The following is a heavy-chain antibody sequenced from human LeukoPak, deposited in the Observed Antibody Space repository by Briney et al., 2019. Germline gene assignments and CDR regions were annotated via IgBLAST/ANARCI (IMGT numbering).Heavy chain of an antibody. Sequence: ASETLSLTCGVRGVSFSGNYWSWIRQSPGKGLEWIGEIYQTKYTTYNPSLKSRVTIWADTSVNQLSLTVTSVTAADTAIYYCARIRCSPGDDSRYNYWGRGTLVTVSS. D-gene: IGHD2-21*01. CDR2: IYQTKYT. CDR1: GVSFSGNY. V-gene: IGHV4-34*01. CDR3: ARIRCSPGDDSRYNY. J-gene: IGHJ4*02.